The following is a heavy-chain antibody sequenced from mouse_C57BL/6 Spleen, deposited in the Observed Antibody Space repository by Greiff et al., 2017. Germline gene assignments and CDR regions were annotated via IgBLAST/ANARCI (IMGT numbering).Heavy chain of an antibody. CDR3: TRWGKRDY. V-gene: IGHV1-15*01. CDR2: IDPETGGT. D-gene: IGHD2-1*01. CDR1: GYTFTDYE. Sequence: VHLVESGAELVRPGASVTLSCKASGYTFTDYEMHWVKQTPVHGLEWIGAIDPETGGTAYNQKFKGKAILTADKSSSTAYMELRSLTSEDSAVYYCTRWGKRDYWGQGTTLTVSS. J-gene: IGHJ2*01.